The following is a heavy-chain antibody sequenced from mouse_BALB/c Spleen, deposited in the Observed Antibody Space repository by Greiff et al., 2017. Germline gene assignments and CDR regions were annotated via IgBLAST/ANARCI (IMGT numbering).Heavy chain of an antibody. Sequence: QVQLQQSGPGLVQPSQSLSITCTVSGFSLTSYGVHWVRQSPGKGLEWLGVIWSGGSTDYNAAFISRLSISKDNSKSQVFFKMNSLQANDTAIYYCARMRDDYDGGDYYAMDYWGQGTSVTVSS. CDR1: GFSLTSYG. J-gene: IGHJ4*01. CDR2: IWSGGST. D-gene: IGHD2-4*01. CDR3: ARMRDDYDGGDYYAMDY. V-gene: IGHV2-2*02.